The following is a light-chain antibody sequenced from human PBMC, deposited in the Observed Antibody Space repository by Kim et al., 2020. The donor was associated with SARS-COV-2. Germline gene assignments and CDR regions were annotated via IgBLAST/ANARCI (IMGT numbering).Light chain of an antibody. CDR2: CAS. Sequence: SPCDSATLSCRASPRVSSSYLAWYQQKPGQAPRLLIYCASSRATGIPDRFSGSGSGTDFTLTISRLEPEDFAVYYCQQYGSSPRTFGQGTKVDIK. CDR1: PRVSSSY. CDR3: QQYGSSPRT. V-gene: IGKV3-20*01. J-gene: IGKJ1*01.